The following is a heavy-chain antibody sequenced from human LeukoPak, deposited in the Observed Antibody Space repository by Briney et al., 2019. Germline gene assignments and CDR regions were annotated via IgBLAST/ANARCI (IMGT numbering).Heavy chain of an antibody. CDR2: ISTSGTT. D-gene: IGHD1-26*01. Sequence: SETLSLTCTVSGGSVTTYYWSWIRQAAGKGLEWIGHISTSGTTTYNPSLKSRVTLSVDTSKNQFSLKLTSVTASDTAVYYCAREATVVGATIIWGQGTLVTVSS. V-gene: IGHV4-4*07. J-gene: IGHJ4*02. CDR1: GGSVTTYY. CDR3: AREATVVGATII.